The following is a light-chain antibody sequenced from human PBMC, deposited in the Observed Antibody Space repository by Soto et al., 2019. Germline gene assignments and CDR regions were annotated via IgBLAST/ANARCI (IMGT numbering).Light chain of an antibody. Sequence: EIMMTQSPATLSVSPGERATLSCRASQSVNTNLAWYQQKPGQAPRLLIFDASTRATGIPARFSGSGSGTEFTLTISSLQSEDFAVYYCQQYHKWPPWTFGQGTKVEIK. CDR3: QQYHKWPPWT. J-gene: IGKJ1*01. V-gene: IGKV3-15*01. CDR2: DAS. CDR1: QSVNTN.